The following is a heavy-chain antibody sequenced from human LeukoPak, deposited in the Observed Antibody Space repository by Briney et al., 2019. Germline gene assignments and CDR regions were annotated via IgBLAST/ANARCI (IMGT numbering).Heavy chain of an antibody. CDR1: GGSITNGGYY. J-gene: IGHJ5*02. CDR3: AKIAVAGTNWFDP. V-gene: IGHV4-61*02. D-gene: IGHD6-19*01. Sequence: SETLSLTCTVSGGSITNGGYYWSWIRQPAGKGLDWIGRIYTTGNTNYNPSLKSRVTISVDTSKNQFSLKLSSVTAADTAVYYCAKIAVAGTNWFDPWGQGTLVTVSS. CDR2: IYTTGNT.